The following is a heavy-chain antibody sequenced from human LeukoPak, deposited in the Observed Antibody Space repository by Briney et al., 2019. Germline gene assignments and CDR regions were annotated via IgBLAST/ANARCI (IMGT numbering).Heavy chain of an antibody. CDR2: ISRSGDYI. V-gene: IGHV3-21*01. CDR1: GFTFSSYT. CDR3: AKDRLVGGSDRHPLDY. J-gene: IGHJ4*02. Sequence: GGSLRLSCAASGFTFSSYTMTWVRQAPGKGLEWVSSISRSGDYIFYADSVRGRFTISRDNAKNSLYLQMTRLRAEDTAVYYCAKDRLVGGSDRHPLDYRGQGTLVTVSS. D-gene: IGHD1-26*01.